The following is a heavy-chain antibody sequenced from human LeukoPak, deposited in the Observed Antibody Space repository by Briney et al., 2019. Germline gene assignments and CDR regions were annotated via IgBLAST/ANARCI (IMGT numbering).Heavy chain of an antibody. V-gene: IGHV3-21*01. CDR2: ISSSSSFK. CDR3: ARDPHPSDFWSGYTPFDP. J-gene: IGHJ5*02. D-gene: IGHD3-3*01. Sequence: GGSLRLSCVGSEFTFRNYSMNWVRQAPGKGLEWVSSISSSSSFKYYLDSVKGRFTITRDNAKKSLYLQMNSLRAEDTVVYYCARDPHPSDFWSGYTPFDPWGQGTLVTVSS. CDR1: EFTFRNYS.